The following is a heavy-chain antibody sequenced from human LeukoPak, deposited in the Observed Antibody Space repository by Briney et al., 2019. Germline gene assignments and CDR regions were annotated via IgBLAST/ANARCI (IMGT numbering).Heavy chain of an antibody. CDR3: ARDAVDTANAV. Sequence: AGGSLRLSCAGSGFTFSSYSMNWVRQAPGKGLVWVSHINSDGSITSYADSVKGRFTISRDNAKNTLYLQMNSLRAEDTAVYYCARDAVDTANAVWGQGTTVTVSS. CDR2: INSDGSIT. J-gene: IGHJ6*02. D-gene: IGHD5-18*01. V-gene: IGHV3-74*01. CDR1: GFTFSSYS.